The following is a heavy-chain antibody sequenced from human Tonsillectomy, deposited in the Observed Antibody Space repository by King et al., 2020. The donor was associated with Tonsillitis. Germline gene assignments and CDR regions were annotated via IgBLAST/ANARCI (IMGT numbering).Heavy chain of an antibody. CDR1: GFTFSSYA. CDR3: ARWWYSNYVRRRDIFLGYYGMDV. J-gene: IGHJ6*02. D-gene: IGHD4-11*01. Sequence: VQLVESGGGVVQPGRSLRLSCAASGFTFSSYAMHWVRQAPGKGLEWVAVISYDGSNKYYADSVKGRFTISRDNSKNTLYLQMNSLRAEDTAVYYCARWWYSNYVRRRDIFLGYYGMDVWGQGTTVTVSS. V-gene: IGHV3-30*04. CDR2: ISYDGSNK.